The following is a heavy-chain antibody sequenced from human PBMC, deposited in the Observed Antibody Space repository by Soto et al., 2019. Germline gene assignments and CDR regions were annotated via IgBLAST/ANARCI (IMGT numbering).Heavy chain of an antibody. CDR2: VFHSGST. CDR3: GRVQVLPAEVRLLLDY. CDR1: GGSIDSSHW. V-gene: IGHV4-4*02. J-gene: IGHJ4*02. D-gene: IGHD6-19*01. Sequence: HLQESGPGLVNPSGTLSLTCTVSGGSIDSSHWWAWVRQSPGQGLQWIGEVFHSGSTNYNPSLKNRVSISVDKSRNEFSLKLESVTAADTAVYFCGRVQVLPAEVRLLLDYWGQGAQVTVSS.